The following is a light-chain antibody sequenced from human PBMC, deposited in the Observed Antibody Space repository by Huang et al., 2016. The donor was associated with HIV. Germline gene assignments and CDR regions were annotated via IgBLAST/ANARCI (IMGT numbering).Light chain of an antibody. V-gene: IGKV3-15*01. Sequence: EIVMTQSPATLSVSPGERATLSCRASQSVSSDLAWYQQNPGQAPRLLIYAASIRAAGVPARFSGSGSGTEFTLTISSLQSEEFAVYYCQQYNNWPRGTFGQGTKVEIK. CDR2: AAS. J-gene: IGKJ1*01. CDR3: QQYNNWPRGT. CDR1: QSVSSD.